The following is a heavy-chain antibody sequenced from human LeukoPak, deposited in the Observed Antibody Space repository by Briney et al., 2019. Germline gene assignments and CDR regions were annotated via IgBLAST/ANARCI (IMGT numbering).Heavy chain of an antibody. Sequence: GESLNISCKGSGYNFTSYWIAWVRQMSGRGLEWMGIIYPGDSDTRYSPSFQGQVIISADKSISTAYLQWSSLKASDTAIYYCATYSDTFYFDCWGQGTLVTVSS. D-gene: IGHD3-16*01. V-gene: IGHV5-51*01. CDR3: ATYSDTFYFDC. CDR1: GYNFTSYW. CDR2: IYPGDSDT. J-gene: IGHJ4*02.